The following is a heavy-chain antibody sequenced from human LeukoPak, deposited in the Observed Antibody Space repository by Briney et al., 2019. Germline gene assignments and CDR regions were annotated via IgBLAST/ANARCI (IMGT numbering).Heavy chain of an antibody. Sequence: SETLSLTCTVSGGSISSHYWSWIRQPPGKGLEWIGYIYYSGSTNYNPSLKSRVTISVDTSKNQFSLKLSSATAADTAVYYCAKVLGRRGGAYFDYWGQGTLVTVSS. CDR2: IYYSGST. CDR1: GGSISSHY. D-gene: IGHD3-16*01. CDR3: AKVLGRRGGAYFDY. V-gene: IGHV4-59*11. J-gene: IGHJ4*02.